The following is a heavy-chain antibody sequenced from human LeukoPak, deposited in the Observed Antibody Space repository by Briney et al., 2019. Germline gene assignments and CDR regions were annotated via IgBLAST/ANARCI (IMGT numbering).Heavy chain of an antibody. Sequence: GESLKISCKGSGYSFTNDWIGWVRQMPGKGLEWMAIIYPGDSDTKYSPSFQGQVTISADKSISTAYLQWSSLRADDTAIYYCAKDRSPYNDSRGSQFDSWGQGTLVTVSS. CDR3: AKDRSPYNDSRGSQFDS. D-gene: IGHD3-22*01. CDR1: GYSFTNDW. J-gene: IGHJ4*02. CDR2: IYPGDSDT. V-gene: IGHV5-51*01.